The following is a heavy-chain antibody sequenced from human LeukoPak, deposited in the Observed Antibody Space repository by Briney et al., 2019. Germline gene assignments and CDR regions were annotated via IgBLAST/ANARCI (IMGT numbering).Heavy chain of an antibody. V-gene: IGHV3-30-3*01. CDR1: GFTFSSYA. CDR2: ISYDGSNK. J-gene: IGHJ4*02. Sequence: GGSLRLSCAASGFTFSSYAMRWVRQTPGKGLEWVAIISYDGSNKYYADSVKGRFTISRDNSKNTVYLQMNSLRADDTGVYYCARGSLVYSDYWGQGTLVTVSS. CDR3: ARGSLVYSDY. D-gene: IGHD2-8*01.